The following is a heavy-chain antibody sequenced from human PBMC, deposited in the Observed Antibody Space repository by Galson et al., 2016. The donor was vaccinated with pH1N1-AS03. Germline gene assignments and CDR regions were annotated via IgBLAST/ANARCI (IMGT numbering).Heavy chain of an antibody. CDR2: INQDENEK. J-gene: IGHJ6*03. D-gene: IGHD2-21*02. V-gene: IGHV3-7*03. CDR1: GFTFKSYW. Sequence: SLRLSCAASGFTFKSYWMSWVRQAPGKGLEWVANINQDENEKYCVGSVKGRFTISRDNAKNSLYLEMNSLKAEDTALYYCARESTGTEHIVVVTGRYGYYYMDVWGKGTTVTVSS. CDR3: ARESTGTEHIVVVTGRYGYYYMDV.